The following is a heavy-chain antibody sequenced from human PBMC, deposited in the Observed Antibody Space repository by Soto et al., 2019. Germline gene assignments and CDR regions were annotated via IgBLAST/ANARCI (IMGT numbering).Heavy chain of an antibody. CDR2: IYYSGST. J-gene: IGHJ6*02. V-gene: IGHV4-31*03. CDR3: ARWATVTRSPPPRYGMDV. CDR1: GGSISSGGYY. Sequence: QVQLQESGPGLVKPSQTLSLTCTVSGGSISSGGYYWSWIRQHPGKGLEWIGYIYYSGSTYYNPPHKGRVTMSVDTSKNQFSLKLSSVTAADTAVYYCARWATVTRSPPPRYGMDVWGQGTTVTVSS. D-gene: IGHD4-17*01.